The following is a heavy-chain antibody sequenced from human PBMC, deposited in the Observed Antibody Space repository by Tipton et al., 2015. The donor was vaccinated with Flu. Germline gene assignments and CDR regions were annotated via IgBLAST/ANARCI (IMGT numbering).Heavy chain of an antibody. CDR2: IYTSGST. Sequence: TLSLTCTVSGGSISSGSYYWSWIRQPAGKGLEWIGRIYTSGSTNYNPSLKSRVTIPVDTSKNQFSLKRSSVTAADTAVYYCARDLFGEKDWFDPWGQGTLVSVSS. J-gene: IGHJ5*02. D-gene: IGHD3-10*01. V-gene: IGHV4-61*02. CDR3: ARDLFGEKDWFDP. CDR1: GGSISSGSYY.